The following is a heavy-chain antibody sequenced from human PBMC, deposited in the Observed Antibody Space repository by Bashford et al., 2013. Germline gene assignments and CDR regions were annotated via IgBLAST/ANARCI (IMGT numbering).Heavy chain of an antibody. V-gene: IGHV4-61*09. J-gene: IGHJ5*02. CDR3: ARHCLERLYPRYTNTWSRTYFDP. CDR2: IYTSGST. Sequence: SETLSLTCTVSGGSISSSSYYWSWIRQPAGKGLEWIGHIYTSGSTNYNPSLKSRVTISVDTSKNQFSLKLSSVTAADTAVYYCARHCLERLYPRYTNTWSRTYFDPWGQGTLVTVSS. D-gene: IGHD6-13*01. CDR1: GGSISSSSYY.